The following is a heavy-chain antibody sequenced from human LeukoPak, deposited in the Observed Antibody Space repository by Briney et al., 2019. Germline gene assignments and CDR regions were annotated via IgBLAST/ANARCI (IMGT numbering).Heavy chain of an antibody. D-gene: IGHD6-6*01. CDR1: GGSISSSGYY. Sequence: SETLSLTCTVSGGSISSSGYYWGWIRQPPGKGLEWIGSIFYSGSTYYNPSLKSPVSISVDTSKNQSSLKLSSVTAADTAVYYCARVSSSSRPNFDYWGQGTLVTVSS. J-gene: IGHJ4*02. CDR2: IFYSGST. CDR3: ARVSSSSRPNFDY. V-gene: IGHV4-39*01.